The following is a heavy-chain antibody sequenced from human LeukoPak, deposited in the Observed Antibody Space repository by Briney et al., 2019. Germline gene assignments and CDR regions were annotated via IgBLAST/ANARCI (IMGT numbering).Heavy chain of an antibody. CDR3: ARRSSGSGGDY. Sequence: SETLSLTCAVSGYSISSGYYWGWIRQPPGQGLEWIGSIYHSGSTYYNPSLKSRVTISVDTSKNQFSLKLSSVTAADTAVYYCARRSSGSGGDYWGQGTLVTVSS. V-gene: IGHV4-38-2*01. CDR1: GYSISSGYY. CDR2: IYHSGST. D-gene: IGHD3-10*01. J-gene: IGHJ4*02.